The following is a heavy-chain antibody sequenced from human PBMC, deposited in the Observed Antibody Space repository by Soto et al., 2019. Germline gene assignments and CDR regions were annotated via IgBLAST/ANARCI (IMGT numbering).Heavy chain of an antibody. V-gene: IGHV3-33*01. CDR3: ARDGIGGTVFRGYLDY. CDR2: IRFDGSNE. Sequence: EQLVESGGVVVQPGTSLRLSCAVPGGIFHGYGMHWVRQAPGKGLEWVAIIRFDGSNEEYADSVKGRFTISRDNSKNTLYLQMNTLGAEDTAVYYCARDGIGGTVFRGYLDYWGRGTVVTVSS. D-gene: IGHD1-7*01. J-gene: IGHJ4*02. CDR1: GGIFHGYG.